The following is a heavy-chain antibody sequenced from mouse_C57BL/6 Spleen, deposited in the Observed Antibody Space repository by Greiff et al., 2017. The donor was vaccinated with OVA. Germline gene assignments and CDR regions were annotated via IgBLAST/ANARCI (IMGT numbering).Heavy chain of an antibody. D-gene: IGHD1-1*01. CDR3: ARDPYGSSYRDAMDY. V-gene: IGHV5-4*01. J-gene: IGHJ4*01. Sequence: EVHLVESGGGLVKPGGSLKLSCAASGFTFSSYAMSWVRQTPEKRLEWVATISDGGSYTYYPDNVKGRFTSSRDNAKNNLYLQMSHLKSEDTAMYYCARDPYGSSYRDAMDYWGQGTSVTVSS. CDR2: ISDGGSYT. CDR1: GFTFSSYA.